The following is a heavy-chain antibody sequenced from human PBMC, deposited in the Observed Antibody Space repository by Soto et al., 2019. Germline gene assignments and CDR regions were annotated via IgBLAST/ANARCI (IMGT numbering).Heavy chain of an antibody. Sequence: QVQLVQSGAEVKKPGSSVKVSCKASGGTFSSYAISWVRQAPGQGLEWMGGIIPLFGTANYAQKFQGRVTITADESTSTAYMELGSLRSEDTDVYYCAREQTEIWFGELFSYRNWFDPWGQGTLVTVSS. J-gene: IGHJ5*02. CDR3: AREQTEIWFGELFSYRNWFDP. D-gene: IGHD3-10*01. V-gene: IGHV1-69*01. CDR2: IIPLFGTA. CDR1: GGTFSSYA.